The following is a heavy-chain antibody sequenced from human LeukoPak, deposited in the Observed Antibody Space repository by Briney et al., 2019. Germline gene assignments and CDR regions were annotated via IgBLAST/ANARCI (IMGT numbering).Heavy chain of an antibody. J-gene: IGHJ6*02. CDR1: GFTFSSYA. CDR3: AREGQYYYDSSGYSDYYNGLDV. D-gene: IGHD3-22*01. Sequence: TGGSLRLSCAASGFTFSSYAMHWVRQAPGKGLEWVAVISYDGSNKYYADSVKGRFTISRDNSKNTLYLQMNSLRAEDTAVYYCAREGQYYYDSSGYSDYYNGLDVWGQGTTVTVSS. CDR2: ISYDGSNK. V-gene: IGHV3-30*04.